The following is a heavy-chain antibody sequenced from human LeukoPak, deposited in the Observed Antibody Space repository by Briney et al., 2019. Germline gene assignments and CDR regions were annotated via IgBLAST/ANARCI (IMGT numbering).Heavy chain of an antibody. V-gene: IGHV4-59*01. CDR2: ISYSGST. D-gene: IGHD3-3*01. CDR1: GDSMSSYY. Sequence: SETLSLTCTVSGDSMSSYYWSWIRQPPGKGLEWIGYISYSGSTNYNPSLKSRVTISVDTSKNQFSLKLSSVTAADTAVYYCARTLGYYFYYMDVWGKGTTVTISS. J-gene: IGHJ6*03. CDR3: ARTLGYYFYYMDV.